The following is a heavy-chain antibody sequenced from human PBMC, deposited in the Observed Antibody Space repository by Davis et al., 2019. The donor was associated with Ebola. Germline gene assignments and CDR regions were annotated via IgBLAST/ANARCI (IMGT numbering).Heavy chain of an antibody. V-gene: IGHV4-30-4*07. CDR3: ARDLPTPYGSGSYFDYYYGMDV. D-gene: IGHD3-10*01. CDR2: IYYSGST. CDR1: GGSISSGGYS. Sequence: SETLSLTCAVSGGSISSGGYSWSWIRQPPGKGLEWIGYIYYSGSTYYNPSLKSRVTISVDTSKNQFSLKLSSVTAADTAVYYCARDLPTPYGSGSYFDYYYGMDVWGKGTTVTVSS. J-gene: IGHJ6*04.